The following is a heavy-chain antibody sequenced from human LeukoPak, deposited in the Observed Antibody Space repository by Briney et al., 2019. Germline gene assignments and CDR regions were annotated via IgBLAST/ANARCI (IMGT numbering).Heavy chain of an antibody. CDR2: IYYTGST. V-gene: IGHV4-59*08. D-gene: IGHD6-6*01. J-gene: IGHJ4*02. CDR3: ARHGGSDSSSHLDY. Sequence: PSETLSLTCTVSGGSISRYYWSWIRQPPGKGLEWIGYIYYTGSTNYIPSFKSRVTISLETSKNQFSLRLSSVTAADTAVYYCARHGGSDSSSHLDYWGQGTLVTVSS. CDR1: GGSISRYY.